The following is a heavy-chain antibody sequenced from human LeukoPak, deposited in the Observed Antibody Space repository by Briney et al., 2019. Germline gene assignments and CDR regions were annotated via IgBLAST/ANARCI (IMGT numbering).Heavy chain of an antibody. D-gene: IGHD1-26*01. CDR1: GGSFSGYY. CDR3: ARVGYYGFDY. V-gene: IGHV4-34*01. CDR2: INHSGST. J-gene: IGHJ4*02. Sequence: SETLSLTCAVYGGSFSGYYWSWIRQPLGKGLEWIGEINHSGSTNYNPSLKSRVTISVDTSKNQFSLKLSSVTAADTAVYYCARVGYYGFDYWGQGTLVTVSS.